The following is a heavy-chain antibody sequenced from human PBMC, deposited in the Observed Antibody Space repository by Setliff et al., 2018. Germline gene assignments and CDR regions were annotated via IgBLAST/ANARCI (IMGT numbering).Heavy chain of an antibody. CDR3: ARGYGVLTGYYNY. J-gene: IGHJ4*02. CDR2: IYYSGNT. CDR1: GGSMSDYF. V-gene: IGHV4-59*01. D-gene: IGHD3-9*01. Sequence: PSETLSLTCTVSGGSMSDYFWNWIRQPPGKGLEWIGYIYYSGNTHYNPSLESRVSISVDTSKRQFSLELNSVTAADTAVYYCARGYGVLTGYYNYWGQGTLVTVSS.